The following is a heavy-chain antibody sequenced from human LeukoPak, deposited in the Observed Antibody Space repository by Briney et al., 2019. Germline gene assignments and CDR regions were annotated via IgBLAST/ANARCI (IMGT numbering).Heavy chain of an antibody. V-gene: IGHV1-18*01. J-gene: IGHJ4*02. Sequence: ASVKVPCKASGYTFTSYGISWVRQAPGQGVEGMGWISAYNGNTNYAQKLQGRVTMTTDTSTSTAYMELRSLRSDDTAVYYCARLLIQYYDFWSGYLDYWGQGTLVTVSS. CDR3: ARLLIQYYDFWSGYLDY. CDR2: ISAYNGNT. CDR1: GYTFTSYG. D-gene: IGHD3-3*01.